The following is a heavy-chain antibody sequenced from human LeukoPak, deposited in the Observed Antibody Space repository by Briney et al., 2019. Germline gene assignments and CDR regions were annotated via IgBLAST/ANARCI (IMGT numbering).Heavy chain of an antibody. Sequence: SETLSLTCTVSGGSISNYFWSWIRQPPGEGLEWVVYIYYGGSTNYNPSLKSRATISVDTSKNQFSLNLTSVTAADTAVYYCARQAGHDSPIVCWGQGTLVTVS. V-gene: IGHV4-59*01. J-gene: IGHJ4*02. CDR2: IYYGGST. D-gene: IGHD6-19*01. CDR3: ARQAGHDSPIVC. CDR1: GGSISNYF.